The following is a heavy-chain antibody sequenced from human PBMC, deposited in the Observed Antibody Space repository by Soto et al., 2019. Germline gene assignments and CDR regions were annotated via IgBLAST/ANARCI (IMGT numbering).Heavy chain of an antibody. D-gene: IGHD3-9*01. J-gene: IGHJ5*02. CDR3: ARRRLLRYFDWSRGWFDP. V-gene: IGHV4-34*01. CDR1: GGSFSGYY. CDR2: INHSGST. Sequence: PSETLSLTCAVYGGSFSGYYWSWIRQPPGKGLEWIGEINHSGSTNYNPSLKSRVTISVDTSKNQFSLKLSSVTAADTAVYYCARRRLLRYFDWSRGWFDPWGQGTLVTVSS.